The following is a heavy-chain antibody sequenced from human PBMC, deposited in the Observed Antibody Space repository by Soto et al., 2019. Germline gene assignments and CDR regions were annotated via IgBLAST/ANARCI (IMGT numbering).Heavy chain of an antibody. CDR2: INAGNGNT. J-gene: IGHJ5*02. CDR3: ARDQSGIGWYVDWFDP. Sequence: ASVKVSCKASGYTFNSHAIHWMRQAPGQRLEWMGWINAGNGNTYYSEKFKGRVSLTRDTVATTVYMELTSLTSEDTVVYYCARDQSGIGWYVDWFDPWGQGTLVTVSS. V-gene: IGHV1-3*01. D-gene: IGHD6-19*01. CDR1: GYTFNSHA.